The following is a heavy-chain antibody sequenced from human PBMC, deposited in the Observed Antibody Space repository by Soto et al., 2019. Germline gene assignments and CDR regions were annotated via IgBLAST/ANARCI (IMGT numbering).Heavy chain of an antibody. CDR3: ARGHYGLDV. Sequence: EVQLVESGGGLVQPGGSLRLSCAASGFTFTSYWMSWVRQAPGKGLEWVAHIKGDGSGIEFVDSVKGRFTISRDNAKTSVFMQMTSRRADDGAVYYCARGHYGLDVWGQGTTVIVSS. J-gene: IGHJ6*02. V-gene: IGHV3-7*05. CDR2: IKGDGSGI. CDR1: GFTFTSYW.